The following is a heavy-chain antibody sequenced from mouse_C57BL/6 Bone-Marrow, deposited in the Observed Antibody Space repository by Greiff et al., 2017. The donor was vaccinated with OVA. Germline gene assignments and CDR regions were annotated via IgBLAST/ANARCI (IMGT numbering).Heavy chain of an antibody. V-gene: IGHV1-69*01. CDR2: IDPSDSDT. J-gene: IGHJ2*01. D-gene: IGHD3-3*01. CDR3: SRGDAYFDY. Sequence: VQLQQPGAELVMPGASVKLSCKASGYTFTSYWMHWVKQRPGQGLEWIGEIDPSDSDTNYNQKFKGKSTLTVDKSSSTAYMQLSSLTSEDSAVYYCSRGDAYFDYWGQGTTLTVSS. CDR1: GYTFTSYW.